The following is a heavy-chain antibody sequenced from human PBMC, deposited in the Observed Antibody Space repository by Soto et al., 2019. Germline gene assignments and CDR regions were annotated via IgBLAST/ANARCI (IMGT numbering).Heavy chain of an antibody. D-gene: IGHD2-2*01. CDR3: ARGPLAAIHLVSFDY. CDR2: ISSNGGST. V-gene: IGHV3-64*01. J-gene: IGHJ4*02. Sequence: PGGSLRLSCAASGFTFSSYAMHWVRQAPGKGLEYVSAISSNGGSTYYANSVKGRFTISRDNSKNTLYLQMGSLRAEDMAVYYCARGPLAAIHLVSFDYWGQGTLVTVSS. CDR1: GFTFSSYA.